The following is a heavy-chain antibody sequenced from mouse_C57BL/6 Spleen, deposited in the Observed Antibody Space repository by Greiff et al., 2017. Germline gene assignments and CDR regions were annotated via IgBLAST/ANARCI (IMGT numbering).Heavy chain of an antibody. D-gene: IGHD1-1*01. Sequence: QVQLQQSGAELVRPGTSVKLSCKASGYTFTSYWMHWVKQRPGQGLEWIGVIDPSDSYTNYNQKFKGKATLTVETSSSTAYMQLSSLTSEDSAVYYCARSGHYYGSSTYWYFDVWGTGTTVTVSS. V-gene: IGHV1-59*01. CDR2: IDPSDSYT. J-gene: IGHJ1*03. CDR3: ARSGHYYGSSTYWYFDV. CDR1: GYTFTSYW.